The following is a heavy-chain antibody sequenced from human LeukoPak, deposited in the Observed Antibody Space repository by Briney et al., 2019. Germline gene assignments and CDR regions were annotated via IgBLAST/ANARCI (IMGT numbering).Heavy chain of an antibody. CDR2: ISTTGTFM. CDR3: AGLKSLDQ. CDR1: GFTFSNYD. D-gene: IGHD5/OR15-5a*01. J-gene: IGHJ5*02. V-gene: IGHV3-21*01. Sequence: GGSLSLSCAASGFTFSNYDLNWVRQAPGKGLEWVSSISTTGTFMYYADSVKGRFTISRDNAKNSLYLQMNSLTGEDTAVYYCAGLKSLDQWGQGTLVTVSS.